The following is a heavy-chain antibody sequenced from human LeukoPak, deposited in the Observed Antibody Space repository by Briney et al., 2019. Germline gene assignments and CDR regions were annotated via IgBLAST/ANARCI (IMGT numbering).Heavy chain of an antibody. CDR1: GGSFSGYY. J-gene: IGHJ4*02. V-gene: IGHV4-34*01. Sequence: SETLSLTCAVYGGSFSGYYWSWIRQPPGKGLVWIGEINHSGSTNYNPSLKSRVTISVDTSKNQFSLKLSSVTAADTAVYYCARGQAFYYGSGSLPDYWGQGTLVTVSS. CDR2: INHSGST. D-gene: IGHD3-10*01. CDR3: ARGQAFYYGSGSLPDY.